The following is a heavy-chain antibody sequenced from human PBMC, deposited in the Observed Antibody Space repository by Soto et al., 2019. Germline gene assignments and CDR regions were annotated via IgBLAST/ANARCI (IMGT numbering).Heavy chain of an antibody. CDR3: AREGVAPYYYYGMDV. Sequence: GESLKVSCKASGYTFTRSGISWVRQAPGQGLEWMGWISTYNGDTNYAQTFQGRVTMTTDTSTSTVHMEVRSLRSDDTAVYYCAREGVAPYYYYGMDVWGQGTPVTVSS. D-gene: IGHD5-12*01. CDR1: GYTFTRSG. J-gene: IGHJ6*02. V-gene: IGHV1-18*01. CDR2: ISTYNGDT.